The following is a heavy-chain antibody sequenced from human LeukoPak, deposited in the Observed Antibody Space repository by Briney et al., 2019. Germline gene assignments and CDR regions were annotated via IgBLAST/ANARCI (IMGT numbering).Heavy chain of an antibody. CDR3: AGAHRQWSRYFDL. V-gene: IGHV4-34*01. Sequence: PSETLSLTCAVYGGSFSGYYWSWIRQPPGKGLEWIGEINHSGSTNYNPSLKSRVTISVDTSKNQFSLKLSSVTAADTAVYYCAGAHRQWSRYFDLWGRGTLVTVSS. D-gene: IGHD2-15*01. CDR2: INHSGST. CDR1: GGSFSGYY. J-gene: IGHJ2*01.